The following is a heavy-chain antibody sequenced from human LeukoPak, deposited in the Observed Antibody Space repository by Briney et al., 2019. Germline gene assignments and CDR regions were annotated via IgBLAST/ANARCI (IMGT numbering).Heavy chain of an antibody. CDR2: ISAYNGNT. CDR1: GYTFTSYS. CDR3: ARASYCSDGSCYSDY. D-gene: IGHD2-15*01. Sequence: ASVKVSCKASGYTFTSYSISWVRQAPGQGLEWMGWISAYNGNTIYAQKVKGRVTMTTDTSTSTAYMELRSLKSDDTAVYYCARASYCSDGSCYSDYWGQGTLVTVSS. V-gene: IGHV1-18*01. J-gene: IGHJ4*02.